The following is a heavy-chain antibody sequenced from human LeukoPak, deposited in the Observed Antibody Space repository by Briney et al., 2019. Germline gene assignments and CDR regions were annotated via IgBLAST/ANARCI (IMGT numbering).Heavy chain of an antibody. J-gene: IGHJ4*02. V-gene: IGHV4-59*01. CDR3: ARDPPGSGSYYDY. CDR2: IYYSGST. CDR1: GGSISSYY. D-gene: IGHD3-10*01. Sequence: SETLSLTCTVSGGSISSYYWSWIRQPPGKGLEWIGYIYYSGSTNYNPSLKSRVTISVDTSKNQFSLKLSSVTAADTAVYYCARDPPGSGSYYDYWGQGTLATVSS.